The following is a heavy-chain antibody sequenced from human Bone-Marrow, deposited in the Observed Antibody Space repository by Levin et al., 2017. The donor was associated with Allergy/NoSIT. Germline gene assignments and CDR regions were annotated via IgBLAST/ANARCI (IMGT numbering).Heavy chain of an antibody. Sequence: ASVKVSCKASGYTFTSYYMHWVRQAPGQGLEWMGIINPSGGSPTYAQKLQGRVTITRDTSTSTVFMELSSLSSEDTAVYYCAGEFVVVVVANAPPRDADAGERWGEGKMVTVSS. CDR2: INPSGGSP. CDR1: GYTFTSYY. D-gene: IGHD2-15*01. V-gene: IGHV1-46*01. CDR3: AGEFVVVVVANAPPRDADAGER. J-gene: IGHJ3*01.